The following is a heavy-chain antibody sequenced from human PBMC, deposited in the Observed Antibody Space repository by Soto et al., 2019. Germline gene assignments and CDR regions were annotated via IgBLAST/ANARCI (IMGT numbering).Heavy chain of an antibody. D-gene: IGHD3-10*01. CDR3: ASAGVWSGFYYFDY. J-gene: IGHJ4*02. Sequence: QVQLQESGPGLVKPSQTLSLTCTVSGGSISSGDYYWSWIRQPPGKGLEWIGYIYYSGSTYYNPSLKCRVTISVDASKNHFSLKLSSVTAADTAVYYCASAGVWSGFYYFDYWGQGTLVTVSS. CDR1: GGSISSGDYY. CDR2: IYYSGST. V-gene: IGHV4-30-4*01.